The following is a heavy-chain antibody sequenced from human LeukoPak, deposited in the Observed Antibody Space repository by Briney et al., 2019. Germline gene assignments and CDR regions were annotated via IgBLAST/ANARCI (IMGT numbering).Heavy chain of an antibody. Sequence: PSETLSLTCTVSGGSISSSSYYWGWIRQPPGKGLEWIGSIYYSGSTYYNPSLKSRVTISVDTSKNQFSLKLSSVTAADTAVYYCATPTIFGVAIDYWGQGTLVTVSS. CDR3: ATPTIFGVAIDY. D-gene: IGHD3-3*01. CDR1: GGSISSSSYY. V-gene: IGHV4-39*01. J-gene: IGHJ4*02. CDR2: IYYSGST.